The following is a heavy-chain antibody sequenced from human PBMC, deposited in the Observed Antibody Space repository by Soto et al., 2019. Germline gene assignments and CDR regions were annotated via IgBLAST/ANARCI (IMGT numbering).Heavy chain of an antibody. CDR3: VRDNWNSY. CDR1: GFTFRNYW. Sequence: EVQLVESGGGLVQPGGSLRLSCAASGFTFRNYWMHWVRQAPGKGLVWVSRVTSDGSSTNYADSVKGRFTISRDNAKNPLYLQMNSLRAEETAVYYCVRDNWNSYWGQGTLVTVSS. CDR2: VTSDGSST. J-gene: IGHJ4*02. V-gene: IGHV3-74*01. D-gene: IGHD1-1*01.